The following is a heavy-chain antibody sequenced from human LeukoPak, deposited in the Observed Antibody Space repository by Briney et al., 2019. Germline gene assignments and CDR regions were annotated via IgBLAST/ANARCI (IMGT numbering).Heavy chain of an antibody. D-gene: IGHD2-2*01. CDR2: IKQDGSET. CDR1: GFTFSSYW. V-gene: IGHV3-7*01. Sequence: GGSLRLSCAASGFTFSSYWMSWVRQAPGKGLEWVANIKQDGSETYYVDSVKGRFTISRDNARNSLYLQMNSLRAEDTAVYYCARGVRHCSSTSCYCVPNYWGQGTLVTVSS. J-gene: IGHJ4*02. CDR3: ARGVRHCSSTSCYCVPNY.